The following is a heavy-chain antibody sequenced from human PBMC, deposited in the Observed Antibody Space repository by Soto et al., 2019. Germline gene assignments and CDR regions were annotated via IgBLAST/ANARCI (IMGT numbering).Heavy chain of an antibody. D-gene: IGHD1-26*01. CDR3: AREPNSTRSTGSSLYYYGMDV. Sequence: PGESLKISCKGSGYSFTSYWIGWVRQMPGKGLEWMGIIFPGDSDTRYSPSFQGQVTISADKSISTAYLQWSSLKASDTAMYYCAREPNSTRSTGSSLYYYGMDVWDQGTTVTVSS. V-gene: IGHV5-51*01. CDR2: IFPGDSDT. J-gene: IGHJ6*02. CDR1: GYSFTSYW.